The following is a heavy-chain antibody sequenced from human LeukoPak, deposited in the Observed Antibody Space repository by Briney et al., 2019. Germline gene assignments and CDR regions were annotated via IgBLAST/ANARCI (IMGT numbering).Heavy chain of an antibody. CDR3: ATRGYGPFDY. CDR2: FDPEDGET. CDR1: GYTFTGYY. D-gene: IGHD6-25*01. J-gene: IGHJ4*02. V-gene: IGHV1-24*01. Sequence: ASVKVSCKASGYTFTGYYMHWVRQAPGKGLEWMGGFDPEDGETIYAQKFQGRVTMTEDTSTDTAYMELSSLRSEDTAVYYCATRGYGPFDYWGQGTLVTVSS.